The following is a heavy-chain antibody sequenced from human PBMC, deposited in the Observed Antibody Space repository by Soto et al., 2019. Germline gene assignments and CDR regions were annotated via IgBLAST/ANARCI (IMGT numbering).Heavy chain of an antibody. V-gene: IGHV6-1*01. CDR2: TYYRSKWYN. J-gene: IGHJ6*02. CDR1: GDSVSSNSAA. Sequence: TLSLTCAISGDSVSSNSAAWNWIRQSPSRGLEWLGRTYYRSKWYNDYAVSVKSRITINPDTSKNQFSLQLNSVTPEDTAVYYCARVPELRIYYYYGMDVWGQGTTVTVS. CDR3: ARVPELRIYYYYGMDV. D-gene: IGHD1-26*01.